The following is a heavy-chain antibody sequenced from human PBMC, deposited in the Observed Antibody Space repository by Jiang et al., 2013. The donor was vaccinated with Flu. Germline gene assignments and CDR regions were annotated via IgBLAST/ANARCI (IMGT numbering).Heavy chain of an antibody. CDR3: ARAFPEGSLIGYSGYDFLGDAFDI. Sequence: GSGLVKPSETLSLTCTVSGGSISSSSYYWGWIRQPPGKGLEWIGSIYYSGSTYYNPSLKSRVTISVDTSKNQFSLKLSSVTAADTAVYYCARAFPEGSLIGYSGYDFLGDAFDIWGQGTMVTVSS. CDR2: IYYSGST. D-gene: IGHD5-12*01. V-gene: IGHV4-39*01. J-gene: IGHJ3*02. CDR1: GGSISSSSYY.